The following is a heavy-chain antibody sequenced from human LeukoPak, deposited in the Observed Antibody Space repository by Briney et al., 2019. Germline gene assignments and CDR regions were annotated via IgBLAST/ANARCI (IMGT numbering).Heavy chain of an antibody. D-gene: IGHD7-27*01. CDR3: AGHWGNAFDI. CDR1: GGSFSGYY. Sequence: SETLSLTCAVYGGSFSGYYWSWIRQPPGKGLEWIGEINHSGSTNYNPSLKSRVTIVVDESKNQFSLKLNSVTAADTAVYYCAGHWGNAFDIWGQGTMVIVSS. J-gene: IGHJ3*02. CDR2: INHSGST. V-gene: IGHV4-34*01.